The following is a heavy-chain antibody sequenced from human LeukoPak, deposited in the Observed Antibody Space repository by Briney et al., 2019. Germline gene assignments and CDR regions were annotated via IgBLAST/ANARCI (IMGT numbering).Heavy chain of an antibody. CDR3: AKGAEEGVVITSVYYYYMDV. V-gene: IGHV3-48*03. D-gene: IGHD3-22*01. CDR1: GFTFSSYE. J-gene: IGHJ6*03. Sequence: GGSLRLSCAASGFTFSSYEMNWVRQAPGKGLEWVSYISSSGSTKYYADSVKGRFSISRDNSKNTMYLQMNSLRAEDTAVYYCAKGAEEGVVITSVYYYYMDVWGKGTTVTISS. CDR2: ISSSGSTK.